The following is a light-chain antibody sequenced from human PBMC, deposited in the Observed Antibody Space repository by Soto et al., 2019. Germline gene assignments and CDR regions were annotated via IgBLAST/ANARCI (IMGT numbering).Light chain of an antibody. CDR1: QSVSSSY. CDR3: QQLTDWPPQWT. Sequence: EIVLTQSPGTLSLSPGERATPSCRASQSVSSSYLAWYQQKPGQAPRLLIYGASSRATGIPDRFSGSGSGTDFTLTISSLEPEDFAVYYCQQLTDWPPQWTFGQGTKVDIK. CDR2: GAS. V-gene: IGKV3D-20*02. J-gene: IGKJ1*01.